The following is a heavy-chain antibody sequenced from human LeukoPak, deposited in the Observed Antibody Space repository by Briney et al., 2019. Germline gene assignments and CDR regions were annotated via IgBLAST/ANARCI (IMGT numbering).Heavy chain of an antibody. CDR1: GFTFSSYG. CDR3: AKYFHDYDILTGYATWDY. Sequence: GGSLRLSCAAPGFTFSSYGMHWVRQAPGKGLEWVAVISYDGSNKYYADSVKGRFTISRDNSKNTLYLQMNSLRAEDTAVYYCAKYFHDYDILTGYATWDYWGQGTLVTVSS. D-gene: IGHD3-9*01. CDR2: ISYDGSNK. V-gene: IGHV3-30*18. J-gene: IGHJ4*02.